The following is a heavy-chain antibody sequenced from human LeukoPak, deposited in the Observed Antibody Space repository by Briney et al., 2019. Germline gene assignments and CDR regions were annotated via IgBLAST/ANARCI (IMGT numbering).Heavy chain of an antibody. D-gene: IGHD3-10*01. Sequence: SETLSLTCTVSGGSISSYYWSWIRQPPGKGLEWIGYIYYSGSTNYNPSLKSRVTISVDTSKNQFSLKLSSVTAADTAVYYCARGHYYGSGYYYYMDVWGKGTTVTISS. CDR2: IYYSGST. J-gene: IGHJ6*03. V-gene: IGHV4-59*12. CDR3: ARGHYYGSGYYYYMDV. CDR1: GGSISSYY.